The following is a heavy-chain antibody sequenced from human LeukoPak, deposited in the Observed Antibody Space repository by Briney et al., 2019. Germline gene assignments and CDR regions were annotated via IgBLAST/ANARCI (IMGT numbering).Heavy chain of an antibody. D-gene: IGHD2-2*01. Sequence: PSETLSLTCAVYGGSFSGYYWSWIRQPPGNGLEWIGEINHSGSTNYNPSLKSRVTISVDTSKNQFSLKLSSVTAADTAVYYCARGLENAAAAAFDYWGQGTLVTVSS. CDR3: ARGLENAAAAAFDY. V-gene: IGHV4-34*01. CDR1: GGSFSGYY. CDR2: INHSGST. J-gene: IGHJ4*02.